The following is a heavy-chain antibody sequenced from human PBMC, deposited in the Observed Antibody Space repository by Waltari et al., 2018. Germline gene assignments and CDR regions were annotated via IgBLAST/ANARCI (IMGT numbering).Heavy chain of an antibody. J-gene: IGHJ4*02. Sequence: DVQLVESGGGLVQPGKSLRLSWKASGFSFTDFPSGMTWVRQAPGKGLERVAYISPDGKSFFYADSVRGRFTISRDNANNSVFLQMSNLRVDDTAVYFCTNGFGFFVHWGQGTLVTVSS. V-gene: IGHV3-48*01. CDR3: TNGFGFFVH. CDR1: GFSFTDFPSG. D-gene: IGHD3-16*01. CDR2: ISPDGKSF.